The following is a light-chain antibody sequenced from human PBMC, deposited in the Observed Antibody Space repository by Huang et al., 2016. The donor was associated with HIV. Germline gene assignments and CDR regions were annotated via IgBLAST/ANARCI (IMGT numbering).Light chain of an antibody. CDR3: QQYYSSPRT. CDR2: WAS. CDR1: QNVLYNTNNKNY. V-gene: IGKV4-1*01. J-gene: IGKJ3*01. Sequence: DIVMTQSPDSLAVSLGERATINCKSSQNVLYNTNNKNYLAWYQQKPGQPPKLLIYWASTRESGVPDRFSGSGSLTDFTLTIDSLQAEDVAVYYCQQYYSSPRTFGPGTKVDIK.